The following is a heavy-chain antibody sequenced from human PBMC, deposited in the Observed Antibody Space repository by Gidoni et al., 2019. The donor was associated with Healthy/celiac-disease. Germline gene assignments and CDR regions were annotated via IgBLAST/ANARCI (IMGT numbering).Heavy chain of an antibody. Sequence: QVQLVESGGGLVKPAGSVRLSSASSGFTFSDSYMSWISQAPGKGLEWVSYISSSSSYTNYADSVKGRFTISRDNAKNSLYLQMNSLRAEDTAVYYCARVGLYDSSGYYYWSVYSGAFDIWGQGTMVTVSS. V-gene: IGHV3-11*05. J-gene: IGHJ3*02. CDR2: ISSSSSYT. CDR3: ARVGLYDSSGYYYWSVYSGAFDI. CDR1: GFTFSDSY. D-gene: IGHD3-22*01.